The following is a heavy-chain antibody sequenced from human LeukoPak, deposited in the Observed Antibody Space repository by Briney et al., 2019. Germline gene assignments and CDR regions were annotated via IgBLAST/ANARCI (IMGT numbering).Heavy chain of an antibody. J-gene: IGHJ4*02. Sequence: ASVKVSCKASGYTFTGYYMHWVRQAPGQGLEWMGRINPNSGGTNYAQKFQGRVTMTEDTSTDTAYMELSSLRSEDTAVYYCATTYYYDSSGYYYWGQGTLVTVSS. D-gene: IGHD3-22*01. CDR2: INPNSGGT. V-gene: IGHV1-2*06. CDR1: GYTFTGYY. CDR3: ATTYYYDSSGYYY.